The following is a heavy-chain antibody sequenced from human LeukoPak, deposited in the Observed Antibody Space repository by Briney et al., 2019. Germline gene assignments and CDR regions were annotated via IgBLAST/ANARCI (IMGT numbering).Heavy chain of an antibody. Sequence: PGRSLRLSCAASGFTFTTYGMHWVRQAPGKGLEWVAVIWFDGNKKFYADSVKGRFTFSRDNSKNTLYLHMNSLRGEDTAVYYCAKAARLGPSHFDYWGRGTLVTVSS. CDR2: IWFDGNKK. D-gene: IGHD6-25*01. J-gene: IGHJ4*02. V-gene: IGHV3-33*06. CDR1: GFTFTTYG. CDR3: AKAARLGPSHFDY.